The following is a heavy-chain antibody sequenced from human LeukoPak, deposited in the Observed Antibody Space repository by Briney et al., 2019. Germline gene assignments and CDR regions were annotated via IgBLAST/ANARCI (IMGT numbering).Heavy chain of an antibody. CDR1: GFTFSSYG. CDR2: IRYDGSNK. CDR3: AKAGIVVVVAAYFDY. Sequence: GGSLRLSCAASGFTFSSYGMHWVRQAPGKGLEWVAFIRYDGSNKYYADSVKGRFTISRDNSKNTLYLQMNSLRAEDTAVYYCAKAGIVVVVAAYFDYWGQGTLVTVSS. V-gene: IGHV3-30*02. J-gene: IGHJ4*02. D-gene: IGHD2-15*01.